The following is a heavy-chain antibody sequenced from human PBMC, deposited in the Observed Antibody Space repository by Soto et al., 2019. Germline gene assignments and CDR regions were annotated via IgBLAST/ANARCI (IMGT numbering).Heavy chain of an antibody. V-gene: IGHV3-23*01. D-gene: IGHD6-19*01. Sequence: EVQLLESGGGLVQPGGSLRLSCAASGFTFSSHAMTWVRQAPGQGLEWVSAISGSGGSTYYADSVKGRFTISRDNSKSALYLQMNSLRADDTAVYHCAKTSTSGWYGGDAFDIWGQGTMVTVSS. J-gene: IGHJ3*02. CDR1: GFTFSSHA. CDR3: AKTSTSGWYGGDAFDI. CDR2: ISGSGGST.